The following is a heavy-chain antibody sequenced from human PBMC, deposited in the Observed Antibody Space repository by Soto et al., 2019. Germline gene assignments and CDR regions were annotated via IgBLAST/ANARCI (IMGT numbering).Heavy chain of an antibody. J-gene: IGHJ5*02. V-gene: IGHV5-10-1*01. Sequence: ISCKVSGYSFISYGISWVRQMPGKGLEWMGRIDPSDSYTNYSPSFQGHVTISADKSISTAYLQWSSLKASDTAMYHCASSGLAVGSTSLLSPRSGFGPCAEGTLVTVYS. CDR2: IDPSDSYT. D-gene: IGHD2-2*01. CDR1: GYSFISYG. CDR3: ASSGLAVGSTSLLSPRSGFGP.